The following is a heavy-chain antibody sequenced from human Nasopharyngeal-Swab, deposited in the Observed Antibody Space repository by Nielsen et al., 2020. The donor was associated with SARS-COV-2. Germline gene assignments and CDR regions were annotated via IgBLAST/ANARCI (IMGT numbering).Heavy chain of an antibody. CDR2: IYYSGST. Sequence: SETLSLTCTVSGGSISGSSYYWGWIRQPPGKGLEWIGSIYYSGSTYYNPSLKSRVTISVDTSKNQFSLKLSSVTAADTAVYYCARNDYTGSSWFDPWGQGTLVTVSS. J-gene: IGHJ5*02. D-gene: IGHD4-11*01. CDR1: GGSISGSSYY. V-gene: IGHV4-39*01. CDR3: ARNDYTGSSWFDP.